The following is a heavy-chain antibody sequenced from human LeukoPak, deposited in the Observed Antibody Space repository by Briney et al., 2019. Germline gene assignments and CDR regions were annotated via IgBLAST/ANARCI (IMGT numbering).Heavy chain of an antibody. Sequence: GGSLRLSCAASGFTFSSYAMSWVRQAPGKGLEWVSAISGSGGSTYYADSVKGRFTISRDNSKNTLYLQMNSLRAEDTAVYYCAKDRSSLGLPPSLGPDYWGQGTLVTVSS. CDR2: ISGSGGST. J-gene: IGHJ4*02. CDR3: AKDRSSLGLPPSLGPDY. D-gene: IGHD2-2*01. V-gene: IGHV3-23*01. CDR1: GFTFSSYA.